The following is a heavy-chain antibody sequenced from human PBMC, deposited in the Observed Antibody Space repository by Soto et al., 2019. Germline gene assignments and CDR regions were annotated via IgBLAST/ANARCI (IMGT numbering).Heavy chain of an antibody. V-gene: IGHV4-31*03. CDR3: ARSVTP. CDR1: GGSISSGGYY. J-gene: IGHJ5*02. Sequence: QVQLQESGPGLVKPSQTLSLTCTVSGGSISSGGYYWGWIRQHPGKGLEWIWYIYYSGSTYYNPTLKSRFTISVDTSKNQLSLKLSAVTAADTAVYYCARSVTPWGQGTLVTVSS. CDR2: IYYSGST. D-gene: IGHD3-10*01.